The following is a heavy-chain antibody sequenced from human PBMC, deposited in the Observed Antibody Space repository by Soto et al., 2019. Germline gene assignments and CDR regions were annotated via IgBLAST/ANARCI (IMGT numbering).Heavy chain of an antibody. Sequence: SETLSLTCSVSGGSISNSYCNWIRQPPGKGLEWIGNIDYSGSTNYNPSLRNRVTVSADTSKNQFSLKLSSVTAADTAVYYCAKDFGFFGTDVWGQGTTVTVSS. J-gene: IGHJ6*02. V-gene: IGHV4-59*01. CDR1: GGSISNSY. D-gene: IGHD3-16*01. CDR2: IDYSGST. CDR3: AKDFGFFGTDV.